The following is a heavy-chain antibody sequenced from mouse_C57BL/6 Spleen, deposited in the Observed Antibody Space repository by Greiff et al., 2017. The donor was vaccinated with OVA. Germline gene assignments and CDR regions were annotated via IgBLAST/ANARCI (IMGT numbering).Heavy chain of an antibody. J-gene: IGHJ2*01. CDR3: ARKEEECFVPDY. V-gene: IGHV1-55*01. CDR2: IYPGSGST. CDR1: GYTFTSYW. Sequence: QVQLQQPGAELVQPGASVKMSCKASGYTFTSYWINWVKQRPGQGLEWIGVIYPGSGSTNYNEKFKSKATLTVDTSSSTAYMQLSSLTSEDSAVSYGARKEEECFVPDYWGQGTTLTVSA.